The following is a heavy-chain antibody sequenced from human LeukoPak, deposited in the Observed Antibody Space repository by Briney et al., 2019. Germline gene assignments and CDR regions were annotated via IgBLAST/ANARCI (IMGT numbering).Heavy chain of an antibody. CDR1: GFTLSNYD. D-gene: IGHD2-2*01. V-gene: IGHV3-21*01. J-gene: IGHJ5*02. CDR3: ARADCSSSTCYLRRSWFDP. CDR2: ISTSSRYI. Sequence: GGSLRLSCAASGFTLSNYDMNWVRQAPGKGLEWVSSISTSSRYIYYKDSVRGRFTISRDDAKNSLYLEMNSLRAEDTAVYYCARADCSSSTCYLRRSWFDPWGQGTLDTVSS.